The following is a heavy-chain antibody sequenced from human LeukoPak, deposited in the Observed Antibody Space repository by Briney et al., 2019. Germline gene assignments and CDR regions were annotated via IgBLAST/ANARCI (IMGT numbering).Heavy chain of an antibody. J-gene: IGHJ6*03. V-gene: IGHV1-18*01. D-gene: IGHD3-3*01. CDR2: ITAYNGNT. Sequence: ASVKVSCKASGYTFTSYGISWVRQAPGQGLEGRGWITAYNGNTNYAQKLQGRVTMTTDTSTSTAYMELRSLRSDDTAVYYCARDTIYDFWSGYIYYYYYMDVWGKGTTVTVSS. CDR1: GYTFTSYG. CDR3: ARDTIYDFWSGYIYYYYYMDV.